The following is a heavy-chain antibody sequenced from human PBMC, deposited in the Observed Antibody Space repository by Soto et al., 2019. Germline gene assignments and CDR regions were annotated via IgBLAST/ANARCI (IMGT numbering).Heavy chain of an antibody. V-gene: IGHV1-69*13. CDR3: ARGLAYCGGDCYSIYGMDV. CDR1: GGTFSSYA. J-gene: IGHJ6*02. Sequence: SVKVSCKASGGTFSSYAISWVRQAPGQGLEWMGGIIPIFGTANYAQKFQGRATITADASTSTAYMELRSLRSEDTAVYYCARGLAYCGGDCYSIYGMDVWGQGTTVTVSS. CDR2: IIPIFGTA. D-gene: IGHD2-21*02.